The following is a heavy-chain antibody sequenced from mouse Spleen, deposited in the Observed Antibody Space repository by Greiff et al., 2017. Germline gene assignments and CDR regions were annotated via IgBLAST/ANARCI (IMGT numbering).Heavy chain of an antibody. V-gene: IGHV5-4*01. CDR3: ARDRLLRRFDY. Sequence: EVQRVESGGGLVKPGGSLKLSCAASGFTFSSYAMSWVRQTPEKRLEWVATISDGGSYTYYPDNVKGRFTISRDNAKNNLYLQMSHLKSEDTAMYYCARDRLLRRFDYWGQGTTLTVSS. J-gene: IGHJ2*01. CDR1: GFTFSSYA. CDR2: ISDGGSYT.